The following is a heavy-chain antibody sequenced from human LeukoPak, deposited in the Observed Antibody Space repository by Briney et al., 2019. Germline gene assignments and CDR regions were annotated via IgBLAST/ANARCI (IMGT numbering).Heavy chain of an antibody. CDR1: GFTFSSYG. D-gene: IGHD2-15*01. Sequence: GGPLRLSCAASGFTFSSYGMHWVLQAPGKGLEWVAFIRYDGSNKYYADSVKGRFTISRDNSKNTLYLQMNSLRAEDTAVYYCAKDYYRGQYCSGGSCYSLGLDAFDIWGQGTMVTVSS. J-gene: IGHJ3*02. CDR2: IRYDGSNK. V-gene: IGHV3-30*02. CDR3: AKDYYRGQYCSGGSCYSLGLDAFDI.